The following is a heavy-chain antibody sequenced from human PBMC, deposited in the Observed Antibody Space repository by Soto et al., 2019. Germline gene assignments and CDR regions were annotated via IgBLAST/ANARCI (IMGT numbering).Heavy chain of an antibody. J-gene: IGHJ6*02. CDR1: GGSFSGYH. V-gene: IGHV4-34*01. CDR2: INHSGST. CDR3: ARGSGRDNGWGTYFYYGMDV. Sequence: QVQLQQWGAGLLKPSETLSLTCAVYGGSFSGYHWSWIRQPPGKGLEWIGEINHSGSTSYNPSLKSRVTISVDTSKNQFSLKVTSVTAADTAAYYCARGSGRDNGWGTYFYYGMDVWGQGTTVTVSS. D-gene: IGHD3-16*01.